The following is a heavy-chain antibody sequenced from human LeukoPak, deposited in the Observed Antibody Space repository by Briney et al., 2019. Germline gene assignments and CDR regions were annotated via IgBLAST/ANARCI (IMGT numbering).Heavy chain of an antibody. J-gene: IGHJ4*02. V-gene: IGHV1-2*02. CDR3: ARDYWNYGGYFDY. CDR1: GYTFTGYY. D-gene: IGHD1-7*01. CDR2: INPNSAGT. Sequence: ASVKVSYKASGYTFTGYYIHWVRQAPGQGLEWMGWINPNSAGTHYAQKFQGRVTMTRDTSISTAYMALSRLRSDDTAMYYCARDYWNYGGYFDYWGQGTLVTVSS.